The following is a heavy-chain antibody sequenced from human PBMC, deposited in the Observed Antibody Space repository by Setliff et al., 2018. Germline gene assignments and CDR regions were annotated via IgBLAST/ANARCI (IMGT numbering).Heavy chain of an antibody. CDR1: GGSISSGSYY. D-gene: IGHD6-13*01. V-gene: IGHV4-61*02. Sequence: PSETLSLTCTVSGGSISSGSYYWSWIRQPAGKGLEWIGRIYTSGSTNYNPSLKSRVTISVDTSKNQFSLNLSSVTAADTAVYYCARTQGEQQLTHPYYYYYYMDVWGKGTTVTVSS. CDR3: ARTQGEQQLTHPYYYYYYMDV. J-gene: IGHJ6*03. CDR2: IYTSGST.